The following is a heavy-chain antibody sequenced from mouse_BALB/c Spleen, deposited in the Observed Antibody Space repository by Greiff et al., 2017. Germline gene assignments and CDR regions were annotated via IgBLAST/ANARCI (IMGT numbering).Heavy chain of an antibody. CDR2: IWAGGST. CDR1: GFSLTSYG. D-gene: IGHD2-4*01. J-gene: IGHJ4*01. CDR3: ARDVYDYDYAMDY. V-gene: IGHV2-9*02. Sequence: VKLVESGPGLVAPSQSLSITCTVSGFSLTSYGVHWVRQPPGKGLEWLGVIWAGGSTNYNSALMSRLSISKDNSKSQVFLKMNSLQTDDTAMYYCARDVYDYDYAMDYWGQGTSVTVSS.